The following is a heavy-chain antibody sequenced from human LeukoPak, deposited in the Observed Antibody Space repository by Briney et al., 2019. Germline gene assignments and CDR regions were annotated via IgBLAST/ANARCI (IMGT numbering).Heavy chain of an antibody. J-gene: IGHJ4*02. D-gene: IGHD1-26*01. Sequence: PGGSLRLSCAASGFTFRSYWMAWVRQAPGKGPEWVANIKEDESAKHQADSVKGRFTISRDNAQNSVYLQMSSLRGEDTAVYYCARDVGGSLDYWGQGTLVTVSS. CDR3: ARDVGGSLDY. CDR1: GFTFRSYW. V-gene: IGHV3-7*01. CDR2: IKEDESAK.